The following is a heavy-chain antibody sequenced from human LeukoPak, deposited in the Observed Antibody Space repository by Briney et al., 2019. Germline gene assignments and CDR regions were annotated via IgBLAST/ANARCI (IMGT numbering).Heavy chain of an antibody. CDR1: GFTFSSYS. CDR3: ARDAHQGDSSGYYEY. J-gene: IGHJ4*02. D-gene: IGHD3-22*01. V-gene: IGHV3-21*01. Sequence: GGSLRLSCAASGFTFSSYSMNWVRQAPGKGLEWVSSISSSSSYIYYADSVKGRFTISRDNAKNSLYLQMNSLRAEDTAVYYCARDAHQGDSSGYYEYWGQGTLVTVSS. CDR2: ISSSSSYI.